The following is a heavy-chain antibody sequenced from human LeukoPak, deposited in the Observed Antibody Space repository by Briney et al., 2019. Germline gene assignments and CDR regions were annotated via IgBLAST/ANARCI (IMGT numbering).Heavy chain of an antibody. CDR2: ISAYNGNT. CDR3: ARVTSRVAARPFILAY. Sequence: ASVKVSCKASGYTFTSYGISWVRQAPGQGLEWMGWISAYNGNTNYAQKLQGRVTMTTDTSTSTAYMELRSLRSDDTAVYYCARVTSRVAARPFILAYWGQGTLVTVSS. V-gene: IGHV1-18*01. CDR1: GYTFTSYG. J-gene: IGHJ4*02. D-gene: IGHD6-6*01.